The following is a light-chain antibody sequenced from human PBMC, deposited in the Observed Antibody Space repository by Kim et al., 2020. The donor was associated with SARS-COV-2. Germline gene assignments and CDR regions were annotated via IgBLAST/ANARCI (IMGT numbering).Light chain of an antibody. J-gene: IGKJ1*01. CDR2: AAS. CDR1: QGISNY. CDR3: QKYNSAPRT. V-gene: IGKV1-27*01. Sequence: APVGDTVTLPCPASQGISNYLAWYQQKPGKVPKLLIYAASTLQSGVPSRFSGSGSGTDFTLTISSLQPEDVATYYCQKYNSAPRTFGQGTKVDIK.